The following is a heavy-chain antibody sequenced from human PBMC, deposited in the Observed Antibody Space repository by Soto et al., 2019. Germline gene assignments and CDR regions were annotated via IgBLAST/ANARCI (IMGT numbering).Heavy chain of an antibody. V-gene: IGHV3-48*02. D-gene: IGHD2-15*01. CDR1: GFTFSSYS. J-gene: IGHJ5*02. CDR2: ISSSSSTI. CDR3: ARERSGGGYCSGGSCYSPWFDP. Sequence: GGSLRLSCAASGFTFSSYSINWVRQAPGKGLEWVSYISSSSSTIYYADSVKGRFTISRDNAKNSLYLQMNSLRDEDTAVYYCARERSGGGYCSGGSCYSPWFDPWGQGTLVTVSS.